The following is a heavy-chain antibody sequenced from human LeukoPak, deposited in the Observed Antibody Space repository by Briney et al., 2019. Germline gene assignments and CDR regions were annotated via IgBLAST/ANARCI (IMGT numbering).Heavy chain of an antibody. V-gene: IGHV4-59*11. Sequence: PSETLSLTCSVSGDSISTHYCSWIRQSPGKGLERIGYMYYSGSPNYNPPLKSRVTISLDTSKNQFSLKLTSVTAADTPGYDCTIGGDAYKAGYWGQGTLVTVSS. CDR2: MYYSGSP. CDR1: GDSISTHY. D-gene: IGHD5-24*01. J-gene: IGHJ4*02. CDR3: TIGGDAYKAGY.